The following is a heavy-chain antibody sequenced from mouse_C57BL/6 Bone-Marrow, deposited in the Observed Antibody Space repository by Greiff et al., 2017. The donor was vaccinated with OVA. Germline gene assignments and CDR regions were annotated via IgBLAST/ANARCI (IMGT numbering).Heavy chain of an antibody. D-gene: IGHD2-1*01. CDR1: GYTFTSYW. J-gene: IGHJ1*03. CDR2: IYPSDSET. CDR3: AKIPIYYGNPGYFDV. Sequence: QVQLQQPGAELVRPGSSVKLSCKASGYTFTSYWMDWVKQRPGQGLEWIGNIYPSDSETHYNQKFKDKATLTVDKSSSTAYMQLSSLTSEDSAVYYCAKIPIYYGNPGYFDVWGTGTTVTVSS. V-gene: IGHV1-61*01.